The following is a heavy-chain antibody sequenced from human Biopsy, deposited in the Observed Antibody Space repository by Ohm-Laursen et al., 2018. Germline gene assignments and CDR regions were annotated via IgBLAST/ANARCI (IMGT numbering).Heavy chain of an antibody. Sequence: SLRLSCAASGVTLSGYAMNWVRQAPGKGLEWISYINEVSSHIYDADSVKGRITVARDNAKNSLYLQLNSLRAEDTAVYYCARGSSGTARAGGMDVWGQGTTVTVSS. CDR2: INEVSSHI. V-gene: IGHV3-21*01. J-gene: IGHJ6*02. CDR3: ARGSSGTARAGGMDV. CDR1: GVTLSGYA. D-gene: IGHD6-6*01.